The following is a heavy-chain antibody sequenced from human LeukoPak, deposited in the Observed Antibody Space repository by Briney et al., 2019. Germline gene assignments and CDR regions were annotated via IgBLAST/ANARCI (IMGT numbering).Heavy chain of an antibody. V-gene: IGHV3-30-3*01. CDR2: TSNDGSDK. J-gene: IGHJ6*02. CDR1: KFSFSSYA. CDR3: ARDSAITIFFTPLMDV. Sequence: SGGSLRLSCAASKFSFSSYAMHWVRQAPGKGLKWVAVTSNDGSDKYYADSVKGRFTISRDNSKHTLYLQMNSLRAEDTAVYYCARDSAITIFFTPLMDVWGQGTTVTVSS. D-gene: IGHD3-9*01.